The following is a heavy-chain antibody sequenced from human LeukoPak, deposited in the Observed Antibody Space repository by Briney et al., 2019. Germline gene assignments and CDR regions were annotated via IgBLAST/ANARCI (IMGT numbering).Heavy chain of an antibody. CDR2: INPSGGST. CDR3: TRDSPSGSYLASFDY. J-gene: IGHJ4*02. D-gene: IGHD1-26*01. V-gene: IGHV1-46*01. CDR1: GYTFTSYY. Sequence: ASVKVSCKASGYTFTSYYMHWVRQAPGQGLEWMGIINPSGGSTSYAQKFQGRVTMTRDTSTSTVYMELSSLRSEGTAVYYCTRDSPSGSYLASFDYWGQGTLVTVSS.